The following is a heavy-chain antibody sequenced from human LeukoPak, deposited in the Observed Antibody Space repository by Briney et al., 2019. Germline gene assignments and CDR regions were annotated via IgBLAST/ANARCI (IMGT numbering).Heavy chain of an antibody. V-gene: IGHV1-46*01. D-gene: IGHD4-17*01. CDR1: GYSFSSYY. J-gene: IGHJ5*02. Sequence: GASVKVSCKASGYSFSSYYMHWVRQAPGQGLEWMGIINPSGGSTSYAQKFQGRVTMTRDTSTSTVYMDLSSLRSEDTAVYYCARSYGDYALDPWGQGTLVTVSS. CDR3: ARSYGDYALDP. CDR2: INPSGGST.